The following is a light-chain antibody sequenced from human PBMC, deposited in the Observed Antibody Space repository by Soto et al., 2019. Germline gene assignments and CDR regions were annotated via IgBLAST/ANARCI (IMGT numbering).Light chain of an antibody. CDR3: MQELQTPTWT. Sequence: DIVMTQSPLSLPVTPGEPASISCRSSQSLLHSNGYNYLDWYLQKPGQSPQLLIYLGSNRASGVPDRFSGSGSGTDFTLKTSRVEAEDVGVYYCMQELQTPTWTFGQGTKVEIK. CDR1: QSLLHSNGYNY. CDR2: LGS. J-gene: IGKJ1*01. V-gene: IGKV2-28*01.